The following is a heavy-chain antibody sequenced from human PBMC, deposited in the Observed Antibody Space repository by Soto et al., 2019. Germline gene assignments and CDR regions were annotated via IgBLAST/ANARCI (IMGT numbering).Heavy chain of an antibody. D-gene: IGHD6-13*01. Sequence: GGSLRLSCAASGFTFRSFTMNWVRQAPGKGLEWVSTISSNSAYIYYTDALRGRFTISRDNAKNSLHLQMNSLRAEDTAVYYCTRDASRDSSARGWFDPWGPGTLVTVPQ. V-gene: IGHV3-21*01. CDR2: ISSNSAYI. CDR1: GFTFRSFT. J-gene: IGHJ5*02. CDR3: TRDASRDSSARGWFDP.